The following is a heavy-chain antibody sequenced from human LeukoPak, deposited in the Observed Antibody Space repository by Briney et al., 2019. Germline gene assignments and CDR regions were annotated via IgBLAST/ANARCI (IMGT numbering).Heavy chain of an antibody. Sequence: PSETLSLTCTVSGGSISSYYWSWIRQPPGKGLEWIGYIYYSGSTNYNPSLKSRATKSVHTSKNQFSLKLSSVTAADTAVYYCARIKSIAARPDWFDLWGQGTLVTVSS. CDR2: IYYSGST. D-gene: IGHD6-6*01. V-gene: IGHV4-59*08. CDR1: GGSISSYY. CDR3: ARIKSIAARPDWFDL. J-gene: IGHJ5*02.